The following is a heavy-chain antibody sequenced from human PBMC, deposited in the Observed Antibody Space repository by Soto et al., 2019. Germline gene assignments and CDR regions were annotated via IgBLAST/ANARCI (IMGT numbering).Heavy chain of an antibody. Sequence: GESLKISCAASGFTFSSYAMSWVRQAPGKGLEWVSAISGSGGSTYSADSGKGRFTISKDNSKNTLYLQMNSLRAEDTAVYYCAKDYDILTGYPRGDWFDPWGQGTLVTVSS. CDR3: AKDYDILTGYPRGDWFDP. CDR2: ISGSGGST. V-gene: IGHV3-23*01. CDR1: GFTFSSYA. J-gene: IGHJ5*02. D-gene: IGHD3-9*01.